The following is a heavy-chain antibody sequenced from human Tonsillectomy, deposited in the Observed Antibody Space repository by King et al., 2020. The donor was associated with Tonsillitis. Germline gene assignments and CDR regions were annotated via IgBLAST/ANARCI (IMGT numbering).Heavy chain of an antibody. J-gene: IGHJ3*02. Sequence: QLVQSGGGLVKPGGSLRLSCAASGFTFSSYSMNWVRQAPGKGLEWVSSISSSSGYIYYAASVKGRFTISRDNAKNSLYLQMNSLRAEDTAVYYCARVLIVHIVVVTAIREYAFDIWGQGTMVTVSS. CDR2: ISSSSGYI. CDR3: ARVLIVHIVVVTAIREYAFDI. CDR1: GFTFSSYS. V-gene: IGHV3-21*01. D-gene: IGHD2-21*02.